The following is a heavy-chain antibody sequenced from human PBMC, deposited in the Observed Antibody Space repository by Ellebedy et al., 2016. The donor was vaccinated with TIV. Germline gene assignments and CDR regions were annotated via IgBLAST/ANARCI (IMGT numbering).Heavy chain of an antibody. CDR2: INHSGST. J-gene: IGHJ4*02. V-gene: IGHV4-34*01. CDR3: ARQPNDYGVLEY. CDR1: GGSFSGYY. Sequence: GSLRLXXAVYGGSFSGYYWSWIRQPPGKGLEWIGEINHSGSTNYNPSLKSRVTISVDTSKNQFSLKLSSVTAADTAVYYCARQPNDYGVLEYWGQGSLVTVSS. D-gene: IGHD4/OR15-4a*01.